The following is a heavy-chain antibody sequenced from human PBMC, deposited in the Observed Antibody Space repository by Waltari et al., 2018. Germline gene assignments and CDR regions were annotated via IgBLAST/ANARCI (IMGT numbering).Heavy chain of an antibody. Sequence: QLQLQESGPGLVKPSGTLSPSCAVSGDSVTSPNWWSWVRQSPQRGLEWIGQVLSTGKTNYSPSFASRVTMSLDASSNQFSLKVTSATAADTAVYYCARDRGRGLYLDAWGPGTLVTVSP. D-gene: IGHD2-15*01. CDR1: GDSVTSPNW. CDR2: VLSTGKT. CDR3: ARDRGRGLYLDA. J-gene: IGHJ5*02. V-gene: IGHV4-4*02.